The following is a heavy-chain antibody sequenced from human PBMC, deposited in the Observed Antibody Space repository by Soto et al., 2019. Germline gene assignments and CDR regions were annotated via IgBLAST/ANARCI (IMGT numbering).Heavy chain of an antibody. Sequence: EVQLVESGGGLVQPGGSLRLSCAASGFTFSSYWMYWVRQAPGKGLVWVSRTNSDGSHTSYADSVKGRFTISRDNAKNTLYLQMNSLRAEDTAVYYCARDRGWSLFDYWGQGTLVTVSS. J-gene: IGHJ4*02. CDR2: TNSDGSHT. D-gene: IGHD6-19*01. CDR1: GFTFSSYW. V-gene: IGHV3-74*01. CDR3: ARDRGWSLFDY.